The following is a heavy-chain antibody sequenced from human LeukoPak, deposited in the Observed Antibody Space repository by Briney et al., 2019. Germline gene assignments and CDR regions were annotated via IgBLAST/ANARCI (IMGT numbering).Heavy chain of an antibody. Sequence: GGSLRLSCVGSEFTFSSYGMNWVRQSPGKGLEWVSGISGSGGSIFYAEYVEGCFTISRDNLKKTLYLQMNGLRAEDPDVYYCARSSGFCSSSTCRKEVAFDIWGQGTMVTVSS. CDR2: ISGSGGSI. CDR1: EFTFSSYG. J-gene: IGHJ3*02. V-gene: IGHV3-23*01. CDR3: ARSSGFCSSSTCRKEVAFDI. D-gene: IGHD2-2*01.